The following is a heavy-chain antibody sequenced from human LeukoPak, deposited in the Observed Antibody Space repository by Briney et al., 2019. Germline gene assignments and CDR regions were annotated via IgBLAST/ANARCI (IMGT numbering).Heavy chain of an antibody. J-gene: IGHJ4*02. V-gene: IGHV3-23*01. CDR3: AKGDYYDSSGYYNPGLFDY. Sequence: GASLRLSCAASGFTFSSYAMSWVRQAPGKGLEWVSAISGSGGSTYYADSVKGRFTISRDNSKNTLYLRMNSLRAEDTAVYYCAKGDYYDSSGYYNPGLFDYWGQGTLVTVSS. D-gene: IGHD3-22*01. CDR2: ISGSGGST. CDR1: GFTFSSYA.